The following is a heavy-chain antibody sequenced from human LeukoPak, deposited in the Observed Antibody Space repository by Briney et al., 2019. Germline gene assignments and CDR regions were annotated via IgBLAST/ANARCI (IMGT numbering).Heavy chain of an antibody. CDR2: VSGYNGDS. V-gene: IGHV1-18*04. Sequence: ASVKVACKTSGYTFSNRGISWLRQAPGQGLEWMGWVSGYNGDSNKAQKFKERVTMTADTSTNTAYMEMRNLRSDDTAVYYCAREDGRSHYSSGWYGAFDIWGQGTLVTVSS. J-gene: IGHJ3*02. D-gene: IGHD6-13*01. CDR3: AREDGRSHYSSGWYGAFDI. CDR1: GYTFSNRG.